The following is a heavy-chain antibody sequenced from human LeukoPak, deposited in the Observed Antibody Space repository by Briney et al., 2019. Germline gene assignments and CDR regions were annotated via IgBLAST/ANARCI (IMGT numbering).Heavy chain of an antibody. CDR2: IYPGDSDT. D-gene: IGHD3-10*01. Sequence: GESLKISCKGSGYSFTSYWSGWVRQMPGKGLEWMGIIYPGDSDTRYSPSFQGQVTISADKSISTAYMQWSSLKASDTAMYYCARPQGSGSYYNDGMDVWGQGTTVTVSS. V-gene: IGHV5-51*01. J-gene: IGHJ6*02. CDR3: ARPQGSGSYYNDGMDV. CDR1: GYSFTSYW.